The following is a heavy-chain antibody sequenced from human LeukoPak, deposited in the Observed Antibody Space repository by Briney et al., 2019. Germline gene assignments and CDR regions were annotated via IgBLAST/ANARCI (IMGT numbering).Heavy chain of an antibody. CDR2: MNPNSGNT. CDR3: ARGLRYFDWLFNFSFWFDP. D-gene: IGHD3-9*01. V-gene: IGHV1-8*01. CDR1: GYTFTSYD. J-gene: IGHJ5*02. Sequence: GASVKVSCKASGYTFTSYDINWVRQATGQGLEWMGRMNPNSGNTGYAQKFQGRVTMTRNTSISTAYMELSSLRSEDTAVYYCARGLRYFDWLFNFSFWFDPWGQGTLVTVSS.